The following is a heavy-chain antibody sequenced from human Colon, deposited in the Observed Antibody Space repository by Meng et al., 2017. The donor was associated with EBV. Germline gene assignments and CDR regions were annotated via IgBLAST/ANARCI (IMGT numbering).Heavy chain of an antibody. Sequence: QLQLQESGSGLVKPSXXLSLTXXVSGDSVTNGGYSWSWIRQPPGKGLEWIGYIYHSGSTKYNPSLKSRVTISVDTSKNQFSLKLGSVTAADTAVYYCARDTSTWGNKGLDHGGQGILVTVSS. CDR2: IYHSGST. D-gene: IGHD7-27*01. CDR1: GDSVTNGGYS. J-gene: IGHJ4*02. CDR3: ARDTSTWGNKGLDH. V-gene: IGHV4-30-2*01.